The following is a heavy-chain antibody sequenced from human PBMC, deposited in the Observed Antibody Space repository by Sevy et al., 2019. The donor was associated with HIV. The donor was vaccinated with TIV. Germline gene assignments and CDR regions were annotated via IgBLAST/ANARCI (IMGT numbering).Heavy chain of an antibody. CDR1: GYMFTDFY. D-gene: IGHD3-10*01. CDR2: INPDNGDT. CDR3: ARDKNYYVSGSFDY. V-gene: IGHV1-2*02. J-gene: IGHJ4*01. Sequence: ASVKVSCKSTGYMFTDFYINWVRLAPGQGLEWVGWINPDNGDTDYGQKFQGRVTMTRDTSLSSAYMELSSLKSEDTAVYYCARDKNYYVSGSFDYWGQGSQVTVSS.